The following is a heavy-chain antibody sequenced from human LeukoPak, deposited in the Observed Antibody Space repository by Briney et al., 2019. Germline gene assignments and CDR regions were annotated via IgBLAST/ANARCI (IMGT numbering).Heavy chain of an antibody. V-gene: IGHV1-69*13. J-gene: IGHJ4*02. CDR1: GGSFGRYA. D-gene: IGHD3-22*01. CDR3: ARDAEPGSYYYDSSGYYSSDY. CDR2: IIPMFGIT. Sequence: ASVKVSCKAPGGSFGRYAISWVRQAPGQGLEWMGGIIPMFGITNYAQKFQGRVTIIADESTSTAYMELSSLRSEDTAVYYCARDAEPGSYYYDSSGYYSSDYWGQGTLVTVSS.